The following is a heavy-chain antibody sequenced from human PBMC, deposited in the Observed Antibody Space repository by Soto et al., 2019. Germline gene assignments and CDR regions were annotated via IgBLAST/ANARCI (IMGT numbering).Heavy chain of an antibody. CDR2: IYSSGST. CDR3: ARVTHQNYYYYGMDV. J-gene: IGHJ6*02. Sequence: SETLSLTCTVSGGSISSGDSYWSWIRQPPGKGLEWIGYIYSSGSTYYNPSLKSRLTISVDTSKNQFSLKLSSVTAADTAVYYCARVTHQNYYYYGMDVWGQGTTVTVSS. V-gene: IGHV4-30-4*01. CDR1: GGSISSGDSY.